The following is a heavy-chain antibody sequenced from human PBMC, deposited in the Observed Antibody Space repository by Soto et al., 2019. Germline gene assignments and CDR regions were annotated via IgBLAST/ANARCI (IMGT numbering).Heavy chain of an antibody. D-gene: IGHD1-7*01. CDR3: TTTGTTPQSNIDY. CDR2: IRSKANSYAT. CDR1: GFTFSGSA. V-gene: IGHV3-73*01. Sequence: PGGSLRLSCAASGFTFSGSAMHWVRQASGKGLEWVGRIRSKANSYATAYAASVKGRFTISRDDSKNTAYLQMNSLKTEDTAVYYCTTTGTTPQSNIDYWGQGTLITVSS. J-gene: IGHJ4*02.